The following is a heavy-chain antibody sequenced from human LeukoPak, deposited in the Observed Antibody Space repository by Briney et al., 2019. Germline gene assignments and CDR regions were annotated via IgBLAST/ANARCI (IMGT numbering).Heavy chain of an antibody. Sequence: PSETLSLTCTVSGGSISSYYWSWIRQPPGKGLEWIGYIYYSGSTNYNPSLKSRVTISVDTSKNQFSLKLSSVTAADTAVYYCARTSSSWYFDAFDIWGQGTMVTVSS. D-gene: IGHD6-13*01. CDR2: IYYSGST. J-gene: IGHJ3*02. CDR1: GGSISSYY. V-gene: IGHV4-59*08. CDR3: ARTSSSWYFDAFDI.